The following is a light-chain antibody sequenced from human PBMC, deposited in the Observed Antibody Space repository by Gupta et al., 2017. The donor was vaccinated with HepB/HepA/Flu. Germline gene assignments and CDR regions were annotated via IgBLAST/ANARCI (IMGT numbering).Light chain of an antibody. J-gene: IGKJ1*01. CDR1: QRISSN. Sequence: EIVITQSPATLSVSPGERAVLSCRASQRISSNLVWYQQKPGQAPRLLIYDASSRASGIPARFSGSGSGTEFTLTISSLQSEDFAVFYCQQDNDWPRTFGQGTKVEVK. CDR3: QQDNDWPRT. V-gene: IGKV3-15*01. CDR2: DAS.